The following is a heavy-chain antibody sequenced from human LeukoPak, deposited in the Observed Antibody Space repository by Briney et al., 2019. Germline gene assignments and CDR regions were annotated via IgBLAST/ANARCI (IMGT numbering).Heavy chain of an antibody. Sequence: GGSLRLSCAASGFTFSSNSMNWVRQAPGKGLEWVSYISSTGGTIYYADSMKGRFTISRGNAKNSLYLQMNSLRAEDTAVYYCAVVAGYSSSWSRHGGALRAFDIWGQGTMVTVSS. CDR1: GFTFSSNS. J-gene: IGHJ3*02. CDR3: AVVAGYSSSWSRHGGALRAFDI. V-gene: IGHV3-48*04. D-gene: IGHD6-13*01. CDR2: ISSTGGTI.